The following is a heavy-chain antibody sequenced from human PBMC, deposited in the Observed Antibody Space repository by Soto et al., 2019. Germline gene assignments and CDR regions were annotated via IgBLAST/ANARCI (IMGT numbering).Heavy chain of an antibody. V-gene: IGHV6-1*01. CDR1: GDSVSSNSAA. J-gene: IGHJ4*02. CDR3: ERSIAAAGPDFDY. Sequence: QVQLQQSGPGLVKPSQTLSLTCAISGDSVSSNSAAWNWIRQSPSRGLEWLGRTYYRSKWYNDYAGSVKSRITIHQDTSKNQFSLKLNSVTPEDTAVYYCERSIAAAGPDFDYWGQGTLVTVSS. D-gene: IGHD6-13*01. CDR2: TYYRSKWYN.